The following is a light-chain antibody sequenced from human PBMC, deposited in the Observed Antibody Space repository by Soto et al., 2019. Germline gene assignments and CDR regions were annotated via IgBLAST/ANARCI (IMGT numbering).Light chain of an antibody. J-gene: IGLJ2*01. Sequence: QSALTQPASVSGSPGQPITISCTGTSSDVGGYNFVSWYQQHPGKAPKLMLYNVYDRPSGISHRFSGSRSGNTASLTISGLQAEDEAHYYCNSYTSSSTLVFGGGTKVTVL. CDR3: NSYTSSSTLV. CDR1: SSDVGGYNF. CDR2: NVY. V-gene: IGLV2-14*03.